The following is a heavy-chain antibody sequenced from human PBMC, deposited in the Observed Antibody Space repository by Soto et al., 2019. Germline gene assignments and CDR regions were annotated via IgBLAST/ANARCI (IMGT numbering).Heavy chain of an antibody. D-gene: IGHD2-15*01. CDR2: ISDSGVT. Sequence: QVQLQESGPRLVKSSETLSLVCSVSGDSIIRSFWGWIRQSPGKGLQYIGYISDSGVTDYDPSLKSRVTISVDTSNNQFSLKLTSVTAADTAVYYCARGAGHFSGPDSFDIWGQGTMVTVSS. CDR3: ARGAGHFSGPDSFDI. J-gene: IGHJ3*02. CDR1: GDSIIRSF. V-gene: IGHV4-59*01.